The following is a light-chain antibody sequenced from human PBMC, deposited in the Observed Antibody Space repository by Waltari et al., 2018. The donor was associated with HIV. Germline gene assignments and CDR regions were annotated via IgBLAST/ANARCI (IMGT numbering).Light chain of an antibody. J-gene: IGLJ2*01. CDR1: SNNVGNQG. CDR3: SAWDSSLSAVV. CDR2: SNN. V-gene: IGLV10-54*04. Sequence: QAGLTQPPSVSKGLRQTATLTCTGNSNNVGNQGAAWLQQHQGHPPKLLSYSNNNRPSGISERFSASRSGHTASLTITGLPPEDEAYYYCSAWDSSLSAVVFGGGTKLTVL.